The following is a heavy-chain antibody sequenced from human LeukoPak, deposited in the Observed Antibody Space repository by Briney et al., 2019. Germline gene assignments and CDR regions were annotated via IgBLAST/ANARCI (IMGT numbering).Heavy chain of an antibody. V-gene: IGHV3-74*01. CDR3: TRGGTTLDY. D-gene: IGHD1-7*01. Sequence: LVWVSRIETDGSNTAYADSVKGRFTISRDNAKNTLYLQMNSLRAEDTAVYYCTRGGTTLDYWGQGTLVTVSS. J-gene: IGHJ4*02. CDR2: IETDGSNT.